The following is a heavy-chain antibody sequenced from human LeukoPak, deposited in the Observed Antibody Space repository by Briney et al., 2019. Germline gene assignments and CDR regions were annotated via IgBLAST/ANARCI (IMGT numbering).Heavy chain of an antibody. J-gene: IGHJ6*02. CDR2: IVSNGDST. Sequence: GGSLRLSCSASGFTFSRYGMHWVRQAPGKGLEYVSAIVSNGDSTYYADSVKGKFTISRDNAKNTLYLQMSSLRPDDTAVYYCVNPGWYYDSSGYSYYYGMDVWGQGTTVTVSS. CDR3: VNPGWYYDSSGYSYYYGMDV. D-gene: IGHD3-22*01. V-gene: IGHV3-64D*09. CDR1: GFTFSRYG.